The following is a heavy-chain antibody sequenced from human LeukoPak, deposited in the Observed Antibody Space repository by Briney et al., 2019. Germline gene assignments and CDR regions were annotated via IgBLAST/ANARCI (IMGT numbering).Heavy chain of an antibody. Sequence: AASVKVSCKASGYTFTSYYMHWARQAPGQGLEWMGIINPSGGSTSYAQKFQGRVTMTRDTSTSTVYMELSSLRSEDTAVYYCARGASPVLPEAGAFDIWGQGTMVTISS. CDR2: INPSGGST. CDR3: ARGASPVLPEAGAFDI. V-gene: IGHV1-46*01. CDR1: GYTFTSYY. J-gene: IGHJ3*02. D-gene: IGHD3-10*01.